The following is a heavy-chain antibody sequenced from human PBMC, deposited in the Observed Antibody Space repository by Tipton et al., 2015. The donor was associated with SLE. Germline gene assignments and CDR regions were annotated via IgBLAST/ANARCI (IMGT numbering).Heavy chain of an antibody. CDR3: ARGRIAVAGNHFDY. CDR2: IYTGGST. V-gene: IGHV4-61*02. J-gene: IGHJ4*02. Sequence: TLSLTCTVSGASITRGSYYWSWVRQPAGKGLEWIGRIYTGGSTTYNPSLKSRVSISVDMSKNQFSLKLTSVSAADTAVYYCARGRIAVAGNHFDYWGQGTLVTASS. CDR1: GASITRGSYY. D-gene: IGHD6-19*01.